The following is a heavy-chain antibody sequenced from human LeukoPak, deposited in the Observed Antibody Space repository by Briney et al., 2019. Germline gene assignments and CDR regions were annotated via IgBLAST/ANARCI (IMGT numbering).Heavy chain of an antibody. CDR3: AKADVQKLVFVRLFDY. V-gene: IGHV3-30-3*01. Sequence: GGSLRLSCAAFGFTFRSYAMHWIRQAPGKGLEWVAVISYDGSNKYYADSVKGRFTISRDNSKNTLYLRMNSLRAEDTAVYYCAKADVQKLVFVRLFDYWGQGTLVTVSS. CDR2: ISYDGSNK. J-gene: IGHJ4*02. CDR1: GFTFRSYA. D-gene: IGHD6-6*01.